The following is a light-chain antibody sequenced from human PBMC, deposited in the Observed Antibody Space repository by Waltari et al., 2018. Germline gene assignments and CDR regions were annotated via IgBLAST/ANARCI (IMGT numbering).Light chain of an antibody. CDR1: TSDVGGSNY. V-gene: IGLV2-14*03. Sequence: QSALTQPASVSGSPGQSITISCTGTTSDVGGSNYVSWYVSWYQHRPGKVPKLIIYDATKRPSGVSNRFFGSKSGDTASLTISGLQADDEADYYCSSHTSSGTPMVFGGGTKLTVL. J-gene: IGLJ2*01. CDR2: DAT. CDR3: SSHTSSGTPMV.